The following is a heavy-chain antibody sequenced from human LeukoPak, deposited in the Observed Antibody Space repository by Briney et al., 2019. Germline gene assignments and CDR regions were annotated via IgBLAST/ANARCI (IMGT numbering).Heavy chain of an antibody. CDR3: ARDYGNGMDA. V-gene: IGHV3-33*01. CDR2: VWFDGSKQ. CDR1: GFTVGTYG. J-gene: IGHJ6*04. Sequence: PGGSLRLSCAASGFTVGTYGMHWVRQAPGKGLQWVAVVWFDGSKQYYADAVKGRFTISRDTSKNTLDLQMNSLRVEDTAVYYCARDYGNGMDAWGKGTTVTVSS. D-gene: IGHD3-10*01.